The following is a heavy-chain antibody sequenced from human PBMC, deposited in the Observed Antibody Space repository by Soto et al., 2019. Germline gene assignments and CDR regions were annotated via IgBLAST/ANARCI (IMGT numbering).Heavy chain of an antibody. D-gene: IGHD1-26*01. V-gene: IGHV4-39*01. CDR2: IYYSGST. CDR3: ARRQLGAIGYYFDY. CDR1: GGSISSSSYY. Sequence: QLQLQESGPGLVKPSETLSLTCTVSGGSISSSSYYWGWIRQPPGKGLEWIGSIYYSGSTYYNPSLKSRVTXXVXTXXTQFSLKLSSVTAADTAVYYCARRQLGAIGYYFDYWGQGTLVTVSS. J-gene: IGHJ4*02.